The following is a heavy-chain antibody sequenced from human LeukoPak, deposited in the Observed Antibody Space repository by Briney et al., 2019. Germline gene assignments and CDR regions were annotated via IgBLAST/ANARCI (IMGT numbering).Heavy chain of an antibody. CDR2: IYYSGST. Sequence: SETLSLTCTVSGGSVRSGSYYWSWIRQPPGKGLEWIGYIYYSGSTNYNPSLKSRVTISVDTSKNQFSLKLRSVTAADTAVYYCARLYGDYLSPIHYWGQGTLVTVSS. CDR3: ARLYGDYLSPIHY. CDR1: GGSVRSGSYY. J-gene: IGHJ4*02. V-gene: IGHV4-61*01. D-gene: IGHD4-17*01.